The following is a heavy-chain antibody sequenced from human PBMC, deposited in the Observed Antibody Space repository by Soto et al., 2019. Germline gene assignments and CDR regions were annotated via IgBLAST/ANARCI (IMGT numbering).Heavy chain of an antibody. Sequence: SVKVSCKASGFTFTSSAVQWVRQARGQRLEWIGWIVVGSGNTNYAQKFQERVTITRDMSTSTAYMELSSLRSEDTAVYYCAAGPLLPYYYYGMDVCGQGTTVTVSS. CDR3: AAGPLLPYYYYGMDV. J-gene: IGHJ6*02. CDR2: IVVGSGNT. V-gene: IGHV1-58*01. CDR1: GFTFTSSA.